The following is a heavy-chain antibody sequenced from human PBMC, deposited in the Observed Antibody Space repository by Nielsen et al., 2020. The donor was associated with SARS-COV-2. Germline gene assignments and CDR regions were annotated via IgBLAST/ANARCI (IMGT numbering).Heavy chain of an antibody. CDR1: GFTFSSYG. CDR2: IWYDGSNE. J-gene: IGHJ4*02. CDR3: ARLSNFWSGYNDY. Sequence: GGSLRLSCAASGFTFSSYGMHWVRQAPGKGLEWVAVIWYDGSNENYAESVKGRFTISRDNSNNTLFLQMDSPTADDTAVYFCARLSNFWSGYNDYWGQGTLVIVSS. D-gene: IGHD3-3*01. V-gene: IGHV3-33*01.